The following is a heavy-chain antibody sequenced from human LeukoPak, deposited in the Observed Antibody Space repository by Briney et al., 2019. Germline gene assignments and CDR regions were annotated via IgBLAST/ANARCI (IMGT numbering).Heavy chain of an antibody. CDR2: IIPIFGTA. J-gene: IGHJ5*02. CDR3: ARDQDMVRGVPHRWFDP. Sequence: ASVKVSCKASGYTFSSYAISWVRQAPGQGLEWMGGIIPIFGTANYAQRFQGRVTITADESTSTAYMELSSLRSEDTAVYYCARDQDMVRGVPHRWFDPWGQGTLVTVSS. V-gene: IGHV1-69*13. CDR1: GYTFSSYA. D-gene: IGHD3-10*01.